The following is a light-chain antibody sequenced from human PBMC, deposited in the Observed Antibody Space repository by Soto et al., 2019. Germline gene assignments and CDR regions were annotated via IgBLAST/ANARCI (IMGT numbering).Light chain of an antibody. Sequence: EIVLTQSPGTLSLSPGERATLSCRASQSVSSSYLAWYQQKPGQAPRLLIYGASSRATGIPDRFSGSGSGTDFNLTISRMEPEDFAVYYWQQYGSSPCTFGQGTKVEIK. V-gene: IGKV3-20*01. CDR1: QSVSSSY. CDR2: GAS. CDR3: QQYGSSPCT. J-gene: IGKJ1*01.